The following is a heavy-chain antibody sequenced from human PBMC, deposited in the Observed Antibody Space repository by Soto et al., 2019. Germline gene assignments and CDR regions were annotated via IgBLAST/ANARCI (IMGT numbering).Heavy chain of an antibody. J-gene: IGHJ4*02. CDR3: AHIPLYCGGECYPDY. CDR1: GFSLSTSGVG. CDR2: IYWDDDK. D-gene: IGHD2-21*01. Sequence: QITLKESGPTLVKPTQTLTLTCTFSGFSLSTSGVGVGWIRQPPGKALEWLALIYWDDDKRYSPSLKSRLTITKDTSKNPVVLTMTNMDPVDTATYYCAHIPLYCGGECYPDYWGQGTLVTVSS. V-gene: IGHV2-5*02.